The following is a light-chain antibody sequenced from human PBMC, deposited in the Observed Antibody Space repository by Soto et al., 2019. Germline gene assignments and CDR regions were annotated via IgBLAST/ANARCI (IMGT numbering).Light chain of an antibody. Sequence: QSALTQPASVSGSPGQAITISCTGTSGDVGGYNYVSWYQQHPAKAPKLMIYDVSNRPSGVSNRVSGSKSGNKASLTISVLQSEDEADYYCSSYTSSSTYVFVTGTKVTVL. CDR2: DVS. CDR3: SSYTSSSTYV. V-gene: IGLV2-14*01. J-gene: IGLJ1*01. CDR1: SGDVGGYNY.